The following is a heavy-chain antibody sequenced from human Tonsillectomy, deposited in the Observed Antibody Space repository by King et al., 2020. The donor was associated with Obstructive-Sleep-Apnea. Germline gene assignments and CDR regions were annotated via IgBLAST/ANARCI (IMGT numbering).Heavy chain of an antibody. V-gene: IGHV4-39*07. J-gene: IGHJ4*02. CDR3: ASDLSDDGDYRDYYFDY. Sequence: QLQESGPGLVKPSETLSLTCTVSGGSISSSNYYWGWVRQPPGKGLEWIGNIDYSGSTYYNPSLKSRVTISVDTSKNQFSMKLRSVTAADTAGYYCASDLSDDGDYRDYYFDYWGQGTLVTVSS. CDR1: GGSISSSNYY. D-gene: IGHD4-17*01. CDR2: IDYSGST.